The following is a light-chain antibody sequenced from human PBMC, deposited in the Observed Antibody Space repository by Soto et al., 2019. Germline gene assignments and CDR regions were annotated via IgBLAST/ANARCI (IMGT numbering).Light chain of an antibody. J-gene: IGKJ1*01. Sequence: EIVLTQSPGTLSLSPGERATLSCRASQSVSSSYVAWYQQKPGQAPRPLIYGASSRATGIPDRFSGSGPGTDFTLTISTLEPEDFAVYYCQQYGSSPRTFGQGTKVDIK. CDR3: QQYGSSPRT. CDR2: GAS. CDR1: QSVSSSY. V-gene: IGKV3-20*01.